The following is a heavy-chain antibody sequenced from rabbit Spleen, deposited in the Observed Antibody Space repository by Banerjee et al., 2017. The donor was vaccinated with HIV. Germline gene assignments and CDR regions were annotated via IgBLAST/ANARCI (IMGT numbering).Heavy chain of an antibody. CDR3: ARYYIFYGMDL. J-gene: IGHJ6*01. CDR2: IYPVFGIT. Sequence: QSVEESAGGLVQPGGSLKLSCKASGFTLSSYYMNWVRQAPGKGLEWIGDIYPVFGITNYANWVKGRFTISSDNAQYTVDLQMNSLTAADTATYFCARYYIFYGMDLWGPGTLVTVS. V-gene: IGHV1S7*01. CDR1: GFTLSSYY. D-gene: IGHD4-1*01.